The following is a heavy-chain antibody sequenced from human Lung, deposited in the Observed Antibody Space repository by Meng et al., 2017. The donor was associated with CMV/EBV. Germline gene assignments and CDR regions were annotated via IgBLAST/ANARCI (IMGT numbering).Heavy chain of an antibody. CDR2: IYYSGST. CDR3: ARVGRSGSYLPGLDY. CDR1: GGSISSYH. Sequence: SGSLRLXCTVSGGSISSYHWSWIRQPPGKGLEWIGYIYYSGSTNYNPSLKSRVTISVDTSKNQFSLKLSSVTAADTAVYYCARVGRSGSYLPGLDYWGQGTXVTVAS. D-gene: IGHD1-26*01. V-gene: IGHV4-59*01. J-gene: IGHJ4*02.